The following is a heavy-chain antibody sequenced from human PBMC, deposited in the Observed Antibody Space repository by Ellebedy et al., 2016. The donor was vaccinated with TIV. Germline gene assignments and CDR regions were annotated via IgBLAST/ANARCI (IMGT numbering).Heavy chain of an antibody. CDR1: GFTFSSYW. J-gene: IGHJ3*02. V-gene: IGHV3-7*01. CDR2: IKQDGSEK. Sequence: GGSLRLXXAASGFTFSSYWMSWVRQAPGKGLEWVANIKQDGSEKYYVDSVKGRFTISRDNAKNSLYLQMNSLRAEDTAVYYCAREPSFIVVGANAFDIWGQGTMVAVSS. CDR3: AREPSFIVVGANAFDI. D-gene: IGHD2-2*01.